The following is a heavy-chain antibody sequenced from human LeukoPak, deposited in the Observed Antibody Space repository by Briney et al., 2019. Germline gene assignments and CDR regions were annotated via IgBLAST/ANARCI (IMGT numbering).Heavy chain of an antibody. J-gene: IGHJ6*02. CDR3: ASRSTMDV. CDR2: INHSGST. V-gene: IGHV4-34*01. CDR1: GGSFSGYY. Sequence: PETLSLTCAVYGGSFSGYYWSWIRQPPGKGLEWIGEINHSGSTNYNPSLKSRVTISVDTSKNQFSLRLSSVTAADTAVYYCASRSTMDVWGLGTPVTVSS.